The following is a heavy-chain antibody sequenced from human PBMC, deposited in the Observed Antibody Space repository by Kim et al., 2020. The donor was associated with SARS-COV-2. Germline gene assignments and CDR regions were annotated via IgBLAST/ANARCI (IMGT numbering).Heavy chain of an antibody. D-gene: IGHD1-20*01. Sequence: GGSLRLSCAASGFTFDDYAMHWVRQAPGKGLEWVSGISWNSGSIGYADSVKGRFTISRDNAKNSLYLQMNSLRAEDTALYYCAKEIARRYNWNGGAFDS. CDR3: AKEIARRYNWNGGAFDS. CDR1: GFTFDDYA. V-gene: IGHV3-9*01. CDR2: ISWNSGSI. J-gene: IGHJ3*02.